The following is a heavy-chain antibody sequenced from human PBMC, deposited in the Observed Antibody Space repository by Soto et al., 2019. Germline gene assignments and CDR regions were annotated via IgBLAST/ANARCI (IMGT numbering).Heavy chain of an antibody. CDR2: IYHTGNT. CDR1: GASISSSHY. V-gene: IGHV4-4*02. D-gene: IGHD3-3*01. CDR3: ARYPMEDYYRGMDV. J-gene: IGHJ6*02. Sequence: TGTLYLTCTVSGASISSSHYWTWVRQTPGKGLEWIGEIYHTGNTNYNPSLKSRVTLSLDKSKNQFSLRLNSVTAADTAVFYCARYPMEDYYRGMDVWGQGTTVTVSS.